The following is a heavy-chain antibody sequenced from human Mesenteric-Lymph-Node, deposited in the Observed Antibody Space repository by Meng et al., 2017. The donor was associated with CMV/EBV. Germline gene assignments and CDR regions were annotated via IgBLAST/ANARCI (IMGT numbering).Heavy chain of an antibody. V-gene: IGHV5-51*01. J-gene: IGHJ4*02. CDR3: ARPGTIAAAGTAFDY. Sequence: GESLKISCQGSGYSFATHWITWVRQMPGKGLEWMGMIYPADSDTRYSPSFQGQVTISVDKSISTAYLQWNSLKASDTAMYYCARPGTIAAAGTAFDYWGQGTLVTVSS. CDR2: IYPADSDT. D-gene: IGHD6-13*01. CDR1: GYSFATHW.